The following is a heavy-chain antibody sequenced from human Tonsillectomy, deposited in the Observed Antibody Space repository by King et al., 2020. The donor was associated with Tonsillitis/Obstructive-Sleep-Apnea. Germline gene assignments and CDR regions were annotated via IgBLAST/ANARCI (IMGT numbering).Heavy chain of an antibody. V-gene: IGHV4-39*01. CDR2: IHYSGNT. J-gene: IGHJ4*02. D-gene: IGHD5-18*01. CDR3: ARPYSGYTSGFDL. CDR1: GGSISSSNYY. Sequence: LQLQESGPVLVEPSESLSLTCTVSGGSISSSNYYWAWIRQSPRKGLEWIGGIHYSGNTYDNPSLQSRVTLSVDTSKNQFSLTVTSVTAADTAVYYCARPYSGYTSGFDLWGQGTLVTVSS.